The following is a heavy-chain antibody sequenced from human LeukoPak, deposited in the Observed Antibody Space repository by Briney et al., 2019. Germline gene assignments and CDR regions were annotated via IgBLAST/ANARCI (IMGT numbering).Heavy chain of an antibody. Sequence: ASVTLSFTASGYTFTIYGISWVRRAPGQGLEWVGWIGAYNGNTKYTQKLQGRVTMTTDTSTSTAYMELRSLRSDDTAVYYCARLQGSIAVAGTINWFDPWGQGTLVTVSS. J-gene: IGHJ5*02. CDR1: GYTFTIYG. CDR3: ARLQGSIAVAGTINWFDP. V-gene: IGHV1-18*01. D-gene: IGHD6-19*01. CDR2: IGAYNGNT.